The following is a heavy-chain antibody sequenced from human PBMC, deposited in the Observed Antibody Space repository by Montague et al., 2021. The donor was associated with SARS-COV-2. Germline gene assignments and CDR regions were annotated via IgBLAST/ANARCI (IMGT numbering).Heavy chain of an antibody. CDR2: INESVSA. D-gene: IGHD3-10*01. CDR1: GGSFSDYY. J-gene: IGHJ3*01. Sequence: SETLSLTCAVYGGSFSDYYWTWIRQPPGKGLEWIGEINESVSAKYTPSLKSRVTISIDAAKSQFSLNLYSVTAADTALYYCARRARRGVRGLDAWGQGTLVTVSS. CDR3: ARRARRGVRGLDA. V-gene: IGHV4-34*01.